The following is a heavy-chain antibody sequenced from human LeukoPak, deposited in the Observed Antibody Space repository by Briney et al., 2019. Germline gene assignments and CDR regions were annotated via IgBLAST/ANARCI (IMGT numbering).Heavy chain of an antibody. V-gene: IGHV4-34*01. CDR3: AREGRPAAENTFYFYYGMDV. J-gene: IGHJ6*02. CDR2: INHSGST. Sequence: PSETLSLTCAVYGGSFSGYYWSWIRQPPGKGLEWIGEINHSGSTNYNPSLQSRVTISVDTSKNQLSLKLRSVTAADTAVYYCAREGRPAAENTFYFYYGMDVWGQGTAVTVSS. D-gene: IGHD6-13*01. CDR1: GGSFSGYY.